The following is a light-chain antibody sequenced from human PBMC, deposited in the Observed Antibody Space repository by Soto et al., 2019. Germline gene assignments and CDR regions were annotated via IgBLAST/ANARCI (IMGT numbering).Light chain of an antibody. Sequence: ELVLTQYPGTLSLSPGERATLSCRASQSVSSSYLAWYQQKPGQAPRLLIYGASSRATGIPDRFSGSGSGTDFTLTISRLEPEDFAVYYCQQYGSSPPLTFGGGTKVEIK. J-gene: IGKJ4*01. CDR3: QQYGSSPPLT. CDR1: QSVSSSY. V-gene: IGKV3-20*01. CDR2: GAS.